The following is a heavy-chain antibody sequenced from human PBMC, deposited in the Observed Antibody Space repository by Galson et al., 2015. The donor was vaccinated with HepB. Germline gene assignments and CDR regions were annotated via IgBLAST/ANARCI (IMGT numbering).Heavy chain of an antibody. Sequence: SVKVSCKASGGTFSSYAISWVRQAPGQGLEWMGRIIPILGIANYAQKFQGRVTITADKSTSTAYMELSSLRSEDTAVYYCARVKDHYDFWSGTYYMDVWGKGTTVTVSS. CDR1: GGTFSSYA. CDR2: IIPILGIA. V-gene: IGHV1-69*04. J-gene: IGHJ6*03. D-gene: IGHD3-3*01. CDR3: ARVKDHYDFWSGTYYMDV.